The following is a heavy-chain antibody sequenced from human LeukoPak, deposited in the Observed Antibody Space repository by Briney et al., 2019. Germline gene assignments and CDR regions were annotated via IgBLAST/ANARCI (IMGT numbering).Heavy chain of an antibody. J-gene: IGHJ4*02. Sequence: SETLSLTCTVSGGSISSYYWSWIRQPPGKGLEWIGFIFYSGTTNYNPSLKSRVTRSVDTSKNQFSLKLSSVTAADTAVYYCARSLTMVRAYDYWGQGTLVTVSS. V-gene: IGHV4-59*01. CDR1: GGSISSYY. D-gene: IGHD3-10*01. CDR2: IFYSGTT. CDR3: ARSLTMVRAYDY.